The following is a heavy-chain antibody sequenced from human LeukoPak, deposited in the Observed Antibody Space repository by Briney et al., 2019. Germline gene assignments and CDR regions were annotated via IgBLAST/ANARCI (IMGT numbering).Heavy chain of an antibody. CDR2: ISVSGGST. CDR1: GFTFSSYA. J-gene: IGHJ5*02. Sequence: GASLRLSCVASGFTFSSYAMSWVRQAPGKGLEWVSSISVSGGSTNYAGSVKGRFTISRDNSKNTLYLQMSSLRAEDTAVYYCGKGQRGIGDPWGQGTLVTVSS. V-gene: IGHV3-23*01. CDR3: GKGQRGIGDP. D-gene: IGHD1-26*01.